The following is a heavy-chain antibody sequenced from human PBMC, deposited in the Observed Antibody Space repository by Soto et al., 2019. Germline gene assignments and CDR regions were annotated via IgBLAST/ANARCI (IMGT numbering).Heavy chain of an antibody. J-gene: IGHJ4*02. CDR1: GGSISSGCYY. CDR2: IYYSGST. V-gene: IGHV4-31*03. D-gene: IGHD3-10*01. CDR3: ARSDIMVRGVIR. Sequence: SETLSLTCTVSGGSISSGCYYCSWTRQHPGKGLEWIGYIYYSGSTYYNPSLKSRVTISVDTSKNQFSLKLRYVTAADTAVYYCARSDIMVRGVIRWGQGTLVTVS.